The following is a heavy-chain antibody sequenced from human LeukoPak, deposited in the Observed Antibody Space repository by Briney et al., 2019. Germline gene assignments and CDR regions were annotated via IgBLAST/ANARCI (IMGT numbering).Heavy chain of an antibody. CDR2: IKTDGSST. J-gene: IGHJ4*02. CDR3: AKGYGSGSYTTNPFDY. D-gene: IGHD3-10*01. CDR1: GFTFSSYW. Sequence: SGGSLRLSCAASGFTFSSYWMHWVRQAPGKGLVWVSHIKTDGSSTNYAESVKGRFTISRDNAKKSLFLQMNNLRSEDAALYYCAKGYGSGSYTTNPFDYWGQGTLVTVSS. V-gene: IGHV3-74*01.